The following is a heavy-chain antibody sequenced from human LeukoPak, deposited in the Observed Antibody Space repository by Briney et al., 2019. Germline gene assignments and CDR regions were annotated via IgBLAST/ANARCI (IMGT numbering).Heavy chain of an antibody. V-gene: IGHV4-61*01. Sequence: PAETLSLTCAVSGGSVNRGTFFWTWIRKPPGKGLEWIAYIHYSGSTNYNPSLRSRVTISVDTSKNQFSLKLSSVTAADTAVYYCARGLTSSDWYFDLWGRGTLVTVSS. J-gene: IGHJ2*01. CDR3: ARGLTSSDWYFDL. D-gene: IGHD4/OR15-4a*01. CDR2: IHYSGST. CDR1: GGSVNRGTFF.